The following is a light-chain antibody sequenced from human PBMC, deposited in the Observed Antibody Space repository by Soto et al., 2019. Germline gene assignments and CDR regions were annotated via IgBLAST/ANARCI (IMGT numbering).Light chain of an antibody. V-gene: IGKV3-20*01. CDR1: QTVSSRY. CDR2: GAS. CDR3: QQYGRSPPFT. J-gene: IGKJ2*01. Sequence: EIVLTQSPGTLSLSPGERATLSCRASQTVSSRYLAWYQQKPGQAPRLLMYGASNGATGIPDRLSGRGSGTDFTLTISRLEPEDFAVYFCQQYGRSPPFTFGQGTKVEIK.